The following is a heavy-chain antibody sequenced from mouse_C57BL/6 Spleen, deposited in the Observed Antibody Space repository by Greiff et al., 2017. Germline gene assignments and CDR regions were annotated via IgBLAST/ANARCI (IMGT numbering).Heavy chain of an antibody. J-gene: IGHJ2*01. D-gene: IGHD2-1*01. CDR2: FHPYNDDT. CDR3: ARRGNYERGYFDY. Sequence: VKLMESGAELVKPGASVKMSCKASGYTFTTYPIEWMKQNHGKSLEWIGNFHPYNDDTKYNEKFKGKATLTVEKSSSTVYLELSRLTSDDSAVYYCARRGNYERGYFDYWGQGTTRTVSS. CDR1: GYTFTTYP. V-gene: IGHV1-47*01.